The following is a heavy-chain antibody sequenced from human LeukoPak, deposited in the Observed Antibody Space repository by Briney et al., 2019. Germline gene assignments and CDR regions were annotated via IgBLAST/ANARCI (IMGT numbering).Heavy chain of an antibody. Sequence: GGSLRLSCAASGFTFSSYAMHWVRQAPGKGLEWVSAISGSGGSTYYADSVKGRFTISRDNSKNTLYLQMNSLRAEDTAVYYCAKGVVVITRYFDYWGQGTLVTVSS. V-gene: IGHV3-23*01. D-gene: IGHD3-22*01. CDR2: ISGSGGST. CDR3: AKGVVVITRYFDY. CDR1: GFTFSSYA. J-gene: IGHJ4*02.